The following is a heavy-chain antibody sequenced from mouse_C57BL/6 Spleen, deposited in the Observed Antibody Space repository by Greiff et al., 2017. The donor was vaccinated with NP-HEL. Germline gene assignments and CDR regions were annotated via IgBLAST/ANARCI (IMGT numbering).Heavy chain of an antibody. J-gene: IGHJ2*01. Sequence: VQLKQSGAELVRPGASVKLSCTASGFNIKDDYMHWVKQRPEQGLEWIGGIDPENGDTEYASKFQGKATITADTSSNTAYLQLSSLTSEDTAVYYCTTGYSNYDYWGQGTTLTVSS. V-gene: IGHV14-4*01. CDR2: IDPENGDT. CDR3: TTGYSNYDY. D-gene: IGHD2-5*01. CDR1: GFNIKDDY.